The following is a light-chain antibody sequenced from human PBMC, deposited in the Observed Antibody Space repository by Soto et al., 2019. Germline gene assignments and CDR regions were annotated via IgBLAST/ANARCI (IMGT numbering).Light chain of an antibody. V-gene: IGKV3-20*01. J-gene: IGKJ2*01. CDR1: QGVSSSD. Sequence: VLTQSPGTLALSPGERATLSCRASQGVSSSDLAWYQHKPGQAPRCLIYSTSNRAPGIPDRFSGSGSGTDFTLSISRLEPEDFAVYYCQQYGSSPYTFGQGTKLEIK. CDR2: STS. CDR3: QQYGSSPYT.